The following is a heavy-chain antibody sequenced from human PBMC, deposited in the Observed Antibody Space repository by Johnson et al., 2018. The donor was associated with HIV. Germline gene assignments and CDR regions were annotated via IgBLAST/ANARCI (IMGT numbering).Heavy chain of an antibody. CDR3: TTDPIFHGYWYQSRP. J-gene: IGHJ3*01. CDR1: GFTFSDAW. V-gene: IGHV3-15*01. CDR2: IKRKADGGAT. D-gene: IGHD3-22*01. Sequence: VQLVESGGGLVKPGGSLRLSCVASGFTFSDAWMSWVRQAPGKGLEWVGRIKRKADGGATDYAAPVKGRFNISRDDSQNTVYLQLNSLKTEETAVYFCTTDPIFHGYWYQSRPWGQGTMVTVSS.